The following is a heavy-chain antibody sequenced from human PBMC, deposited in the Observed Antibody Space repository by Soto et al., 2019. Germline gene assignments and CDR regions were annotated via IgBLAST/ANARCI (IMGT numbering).Heavy chain of an antibody. V-gene: IGHV4-34*01. CDR2: INHSGST. J-gene: IGHJ6*03. CDR1: GGSFSGYY. CDR3: AGGGMGLYDFWTGYPSGAHYIYYVEV. D-gene: IGHD3-3*01. Sequence: SETLSLTCAVYGGSFSGYYWSWIRQPPGKGLEWIGEINHSGSTNYNPSLKSRATISVDRSKNQFSLKLSSVTAADTAVFFCAGGGMGLYDFWTGYPSGAHYIYYVEVWEKGTMVNVSS.